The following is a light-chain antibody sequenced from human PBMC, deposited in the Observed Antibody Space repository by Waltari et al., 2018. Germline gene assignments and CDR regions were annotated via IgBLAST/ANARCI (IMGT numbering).Light chain of an antibody. CDR3: QQYYSLPLT. Sequence: DIVMTQSPDSLAVSLGERATINCKSSQTVLSSSNNKNYLTWYQQKPGQPPKLLVYWASTRESGVPDRFSGSGSGTDFTLTICSLQAEDVAVYFCQQYYSLPLTFGGGTKVEIK. CDR1: QTVLSSSNNKNY. J-gene: IGKJ4*01. CDR2: WAS. V-gene: IGKV4-1*01.